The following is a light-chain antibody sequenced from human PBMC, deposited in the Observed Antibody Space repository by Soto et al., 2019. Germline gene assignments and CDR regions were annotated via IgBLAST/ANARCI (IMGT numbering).Light chain of an antibody. CDR2: NDN. J-gene: IGLJ1*01. CDR3: SSWDVTLNGLYV. V-gene: IGLV1-44*01. CDR1: SSNIGSGN. Sequence: QSVLTQPPSASGTPGQRVTFSCSGSSSNIGSGNVNWYQQLPGTAPNLLIYNDNQRRSGVPDRRSGSKSGTSASLAISGLQSEDEADDYCSSWDVTLNGLYVFGTGTKVTVL.